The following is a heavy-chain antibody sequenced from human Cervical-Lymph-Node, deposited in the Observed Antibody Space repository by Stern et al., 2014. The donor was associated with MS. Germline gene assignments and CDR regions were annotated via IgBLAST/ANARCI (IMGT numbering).Heavy chain of an antibody. CDR1: GFTVSDHY. CDR3: ASHGKTLALPFFDH. Sequence: QVQLVQSGGGLAKPGGSLRLSCAASGFTVSDHYMSWIRQAPGKGLEWVSYISSGGTFIKYADSVKGRFTISRDNVQNSLSLQMNNLRVEDSAIYYGASHGKTLALPFFDHWGQGTPVSVSS. D-gene: IGHD1-1*01. V-gene: IGHV3-11*05. CDR2: ISSGGTFI. J-gene: IGHJ4*02.